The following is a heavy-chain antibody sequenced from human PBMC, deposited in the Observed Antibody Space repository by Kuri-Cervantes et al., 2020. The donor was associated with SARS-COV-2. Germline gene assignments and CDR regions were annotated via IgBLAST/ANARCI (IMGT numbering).Heavy chain of an antibody. V-gene: IGHV2-26*01. CDR3: AQSGYSYGLDY. J-gene: IGHJ4*02. CDR2: IFSNDEK. Sequence: SGPTLVKPTETLTLTCTVSGFSLSNARMGVGWIRQPPGKALEWLAHIFSNDEKYYSTSLKTRLTISKDTSKNQVVLTMTNMDPVDTATYYCAQSGYSYGLDYWGQGTLVTDFS. CDR1: GFSLSNARMG. D-gene: IGHD5-18*01.